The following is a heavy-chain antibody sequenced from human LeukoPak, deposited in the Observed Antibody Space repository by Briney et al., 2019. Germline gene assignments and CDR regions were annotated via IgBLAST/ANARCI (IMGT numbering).Heavy chain of an antibody. J-gene: IGHJ6*02. Sequence: PGGSLRLSCAASGLTFSSYWMSWVRQAPGKGLEWVSHISDSGRTIYYADSVKGRFTISRDNAKNSLYLQMNSLRAEDTAVYYCASQYYYAMDVWGQGTTVTVSS. CDR1: GLTFSSYW. CDR2: ISDSGRTI. V-gene: IGHV3-48*04. CDR3: ASQYYYAMDV.